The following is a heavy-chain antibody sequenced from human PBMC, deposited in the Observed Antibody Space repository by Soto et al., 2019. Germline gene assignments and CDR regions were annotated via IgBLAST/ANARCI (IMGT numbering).Heavy chain of an antibody. CDR1: GGTFSSHG. Sequence: QVQLVQSGAEVKRPGSSVKVSCKASGGTFSSHGISWVRLAPGQGLEWMGGIVPIVATANYAQKFQGRVTITADRSTSTAYMELSSLRSEDTAVYYCARADKGTVTGLDYWGQGTLVTVSS. J-gene: IGHJ4*02. CDR3: ARADKGTVTGLDY. CDR2: IVPIVATA. V-gene: IGHV1-69*06. D-gene: IGHD6-19*01.